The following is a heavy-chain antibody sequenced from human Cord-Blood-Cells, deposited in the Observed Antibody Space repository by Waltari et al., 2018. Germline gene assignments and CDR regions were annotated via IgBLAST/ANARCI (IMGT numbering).Heavy chain of an antibody. D-gene: IGHD3-22*01. Sequence: QVQLQESGPELVKPSEPLSLTCTVSGGSISGYYWSWIRQPPGKGLEWIGYIYYSWCTNYNPSHKCRVTIAVDTSKNPFPLMLSSVTAAETAVYYCASQYYYFSSGYFWCDPWGQGTLVTVSS. CDR2: IYYSWCT. J-gene: IGHJ5*02. CDR3: ASQYYYFSSGYFWCDP. V-gene: IGHV4-59*01. CDR1: GGSISGYY.